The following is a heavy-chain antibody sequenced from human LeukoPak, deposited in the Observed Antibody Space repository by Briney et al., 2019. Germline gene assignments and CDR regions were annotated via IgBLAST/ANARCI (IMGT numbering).Heavy chain of an antibody. V-gene: IGHV4-30-4*01. J-gene: IGHJ4*02. Sequence: SQTLSLTCTVSGGSINSGDYYWSWIRQPPGKGLEWIGFIYHTGSFHYNPSLKSRVTISVDTSKNQFSLNLRSVTAADTAVYYCARGARAGYNLEPFDYWGQGTLVTVSS. CDR3: ARGARAGYNLEPFDY. D-gene: IGHD5-24*01. CDR2: IYHTGSF. CDR1: GGSINSGDYY.